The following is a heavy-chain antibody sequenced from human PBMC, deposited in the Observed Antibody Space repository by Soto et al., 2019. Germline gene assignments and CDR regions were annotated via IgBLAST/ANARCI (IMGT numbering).Heavy chain of an antibody. CDR1: GYTFTSYD. D-gene: IGHD3-22*01. V-gene: IGHV1-8*01. Sequence: ASVKVSCKASGYTFTSYDINWVRQATGQGLEWMGWMNPNSGNTGYAQKVQGSVTMTRNTSISTAYMELSSLRSENTTMYYCATAAGSGYELYYFDYWGQGALVTVS. CDR2: MNPNSGNT. CDR3: ATAAGSGYELYYFDY. J-gene: IGHJ4*02.